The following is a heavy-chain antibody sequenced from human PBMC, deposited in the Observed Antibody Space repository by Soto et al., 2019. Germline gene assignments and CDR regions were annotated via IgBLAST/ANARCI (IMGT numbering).Heavy chain of an antibody. V-gene: IGHV5-51*01. CDR1: GYKFTTYC. CDR3: VATYGDYLDY. D-gene: IGHD4-17*01. CDR2: IYPDDSDS. J-gene: IGHJ4*02. Sequence: GESLKISCKGSGYKFTTYCIGWVRQMPGKGLEWMAIIYPDDSDSRYSPSFQGQVTISADKSISTAYLQWSSLKASDTAIYYCVATYGDYLDYWGQGTLVTVSS.